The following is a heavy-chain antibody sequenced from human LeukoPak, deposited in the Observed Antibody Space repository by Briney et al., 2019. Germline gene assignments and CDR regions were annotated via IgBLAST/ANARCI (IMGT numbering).Heavy chain of an antibody. J-gene: IGHJ3*02. V-gene: IGHV1-2*02. Sequence: GASVKVSCKASGYTFTGDYMHWVRQAPGQGLEWMGWINPNSGGTNYAQKFQGRVTMTRDTSISTAYMELSRLRSDDTAVYYCARELWFGELRDAFDIWGQGTMVTVSS. CDR1: GYTFTGDY. D-gene: IGHD3-10*01. CDR3: ARELWFGELRDAFDI. CDR2: INPNSGGT.